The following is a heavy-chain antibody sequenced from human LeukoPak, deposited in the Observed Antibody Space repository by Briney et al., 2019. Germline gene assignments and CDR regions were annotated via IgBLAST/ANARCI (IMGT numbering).Heavy chain of an antibody. CDR1: GYTFTSYG. V-gene: IGHV1-18*01. Sequence: ASVKVSCKASGYTFTSYGISWVRQAPGQGLEWMGWISAYNGHTNYAQKFQGRVTMTRDMSTSTVYMELSSLRSEDTAVYYCARAAAQKFDIWGQGTMVTVSS. D-gene: IGHD6-25*01. J-gene: IGHJ3*02. CDR3: ARAAAQKFDI. CDR2: ISAYNGHT.